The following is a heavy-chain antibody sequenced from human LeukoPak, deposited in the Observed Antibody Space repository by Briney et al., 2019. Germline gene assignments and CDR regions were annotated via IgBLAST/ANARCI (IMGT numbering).Heavy chain of an antibody. D-gene: IGHD2-2*01. V-gene: IGHV3-48*01. CDR1: GFTFSSYS. Sequence: GGSLRLSCAASGFTFSSYSMNWVRQAPGKGLEWVSYISSSSSTIYYADSVKGRFTISRDNSKNTVYLQMNGLRAEDTAIYYCAKSVIPAARIHYWGQGTLVTVSS. CDR3: AKSVIPAARIHY. CDR2: ISSSSSTI. J-gene: IGHJ4*02.